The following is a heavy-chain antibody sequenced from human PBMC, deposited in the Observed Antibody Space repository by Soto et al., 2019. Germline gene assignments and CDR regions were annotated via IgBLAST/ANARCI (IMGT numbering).Heavy chain of an antibody. J-gene: IGHJ6*02. CDR1: GYIFTGYY. D-gene: IGHD3-9*01. V-gene: IGHV1-2*02. Sequence: QVQLVQSGAEVKKPGASVKISCKASGYIFTGYYMHWVRQAPGQGLEWMGWINPNSGGTNYAQKFQGRVTMTRDTSISTAYMELSRLRSDDTAVYYCARGDILTGYRYYYGMDVWGQGTTVTVSS. CDR2: INPNSGGT. CDR3: ARGDILTGYRYYYGMDV.